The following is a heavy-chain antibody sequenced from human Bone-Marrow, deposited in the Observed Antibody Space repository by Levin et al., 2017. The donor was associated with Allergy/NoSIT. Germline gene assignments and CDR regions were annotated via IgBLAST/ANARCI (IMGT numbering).Heavy chain of an antibody. J-gene: IGHJ4*02. CDR2: IYSGGST. CDR3: ASRTKYCSSTSCYSFDY. V-gene: IGHV3-53*01. Sequence: GGSLRLSCAASGFTVSSNYMSWVRQAPGKGLEWVSVIYSGGSTYYADSVKGRFTISRDNSKNTLYLQMNSLRAEDTAVYYCASRTKYCSSTSCYSFDYWGQGTLVTVSS. CDR1: GFTVSSNY. D-gene: IGHD2-2*01.